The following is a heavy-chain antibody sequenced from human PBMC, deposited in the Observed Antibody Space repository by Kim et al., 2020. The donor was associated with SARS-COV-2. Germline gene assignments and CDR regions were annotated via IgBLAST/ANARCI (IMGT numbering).Heavy chain of an antibody. CDR1: GGTFSSYA. J-gene: IGHJ6*02. CDR2: IIPIFGTA. CDR3: ARPHYYDSSGYYTYYYYGMDV. V-gene: IGHV1-69*13. D-gene: IGHD3-22*01. Sequence: SVKVSCKASGGTFSSYAISWVRQAPGQGLEWMGGIIPIFGTANYAQKFQGRVTITADESTSTAYMELSSLRSEDTAVYYCARPHYYDSSGYYTYYYYGMDVWGQGTTVTVSS.